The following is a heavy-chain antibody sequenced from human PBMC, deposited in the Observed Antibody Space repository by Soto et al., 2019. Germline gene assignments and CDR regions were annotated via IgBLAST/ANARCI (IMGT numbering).Heavy chain of an antibody. V-gene: IGHV1-3*01. CDR2: INAGNGNT. D-gene: IGHD3-10*01. CDR3: ARDGARRYYGSGSYYTFWWFDP. J-gene: IGHJ5*02. Sequence: ASVKVSCKASGYTFTSYAMHWVRQAPGQRLEWMGWINAGNGNTKYSQKFQGRVTITRDTSASTAYMELSSLRSEDTAVYYCARDGARRYYGSGSYYTFWWFDPWGQGTLVTVSS. CDR1: GYTFTSYA.